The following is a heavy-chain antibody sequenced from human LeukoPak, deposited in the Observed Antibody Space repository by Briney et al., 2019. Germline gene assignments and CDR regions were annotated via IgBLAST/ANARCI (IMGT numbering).Heavy chain of an antibody. CDR2: ISGSGGST. D-gene: IGHD3-9*01. Sequence: GGSLRLSCAASGFTFSSYAMSWVRQAPGKGLEWVSAISGSGGSTYYADSVKGRFTISRDNSKNTLYLQMNSLRAEDAALYYCAKWGDNDVLTGYYVPDYWGQGTLVTVSS. CDR3: AKWGDNDVLTGYYVPDY. CDR1: GFTFSSYA. V-gene: IGHV3-23*01. J-gene: IGHJ4*02.